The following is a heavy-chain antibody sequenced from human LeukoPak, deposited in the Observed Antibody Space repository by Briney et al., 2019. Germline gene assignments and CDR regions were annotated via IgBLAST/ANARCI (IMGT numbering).Heavy chain of an antibody. D-gene: IGHD6-6*01. Sequence: PGGSLRLSCAASGFTFSSYSMDWVRQAPGKGLEWVSAISGSGGSTYYADSVKGRFTISRDNSKNTLYLQMNSLRAEDTAVYYCAKDQAARRISWFDPWGQGTLVTVSS. CDR2: ISGSGGST. V-gene: IGHV3-23*01. CDR1: GFTFSSYS. CDR3: AKDQAARRISWFDP. J-gene: IGHJ5*02.